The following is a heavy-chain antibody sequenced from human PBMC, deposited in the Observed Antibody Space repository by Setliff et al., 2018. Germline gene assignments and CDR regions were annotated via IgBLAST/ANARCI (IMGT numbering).Heavy chain of an antibody. CDR2: INPKSGVT. CDR3: AREGGLQGATSYYYFYNYINV. CDR1: GYTFSGYF. D-gene: IGHD1-26*01. Sequence: AASVKVSCKTSGYTFSGYFIHWVRQAPRQGLEWLGWINPKSGVTSYAQSFQGRIAMTRDTSINTVYMELNSLASDDAAVYFCAREGGLQGATSYYYFYNYINVWGKGTKFTVSS. V-gene: IGHV1-2*02. J-gene: IGHJ6*03.